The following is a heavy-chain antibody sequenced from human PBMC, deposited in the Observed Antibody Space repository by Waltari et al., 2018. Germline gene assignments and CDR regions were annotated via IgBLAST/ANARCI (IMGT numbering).Heavy chain of an antibody. D-gene: IGHD3-10*01. CDR2: INAGNGNS. CDR3: ARDGDYGCNLDWYFDL. Sequence: QVQLVQSGAEVKKHGASVKVSCKASGYTFTSYAMHWVRQAPGQRLEGVGRINAGNGNSKYSQQSQGRVTITRDTSASTAYMGLSSLRSEDTAVYYCARDGDYGCNLDWYFDLWGRGTLVTVSS. CDR1: GYTFTSYA. V-gene: IGHV1-3*01. J-gene: IGHJ2*01.